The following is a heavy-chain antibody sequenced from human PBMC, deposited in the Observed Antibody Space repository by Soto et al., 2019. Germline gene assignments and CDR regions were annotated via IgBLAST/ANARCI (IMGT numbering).Heavy chain of an antibody. V-gene: IGHV3-64*01. CDR2: ISGSGGST. CDR1: GFTFSSYS. J-gene: IGHJ4*02. Sequence: PGGSLILSCAASGFTFSSYSMNWVRQAPGKGLEWVSDISGSGGSTYYANSVKGRFTISRDNSKNSLYLQMGSLRAEDMAGYYCAREGYCSSTSCYSFDYWGQGTLVTVSS. D-gene: IGHD2-2*01. CDR3: AREGYCSSTSCYSFDY.